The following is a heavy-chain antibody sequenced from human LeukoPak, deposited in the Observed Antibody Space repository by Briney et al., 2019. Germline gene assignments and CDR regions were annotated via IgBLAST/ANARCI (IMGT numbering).Heavy chain of an antibody. CDR1: GGSISSYY. V-gene: IGHV4-4*07. D-gene: IGHD4-11*01. J-gene: IGHJ6*03. Sequence: SSETLSLTCTVSGGSISSYYWSWIRQPAGKGLEWIGRIYTSGSTNYNPSLKSRVTMSVDTSKNQFSLKLSSVTAADTAVYYCARVGGHALTTHDYYYYYMDVWGKGTTVTVSS. CDR3: ARVGGHALTTHDYYYYYMDV. CDR2: IYTSGST.